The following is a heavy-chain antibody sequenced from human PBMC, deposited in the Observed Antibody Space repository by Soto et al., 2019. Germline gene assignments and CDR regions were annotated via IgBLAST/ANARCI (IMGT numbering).Heavy chain of an antibody. CDR1: GFTFSSYG. Sequence: QVQLVESGGGVVQPGRSLRLSCAASGFTFSSYGMHWVRQAPGKGLEWVAVIWYDGSNKYYADSVKGRFTISRDNSKNTLYLQMNSLRAEDTAVYYCARGHEQQLVYFVYWGQGTLVTVSS. J-gene: IGHJ4*02. CDR3: ARGHEQQLVYFVY. CDR2: IWYDGSNK. V-gene: IGHV3-33*01. D-gene: IGHD6-13*01.